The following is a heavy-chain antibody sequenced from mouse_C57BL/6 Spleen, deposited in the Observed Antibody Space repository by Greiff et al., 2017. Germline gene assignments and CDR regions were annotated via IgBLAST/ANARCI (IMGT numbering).Heavy chain of an antibody. Sequence: EVQRVESGGGLVQPGGSLSLSCAASGFTFTDYYMSWVRQTPGKALEWLGFIRNKANGYTTEYSASVKGLFTISRDNSQSILYLQMNALRAEDSATYYCARNALRKDYFGYWGQGATLTVDS. CDR3: ARNALRKDYFGY. J-gene: IGHJ2*01. CDR2: IRNKANGYTT. D-gene: IGHD1-1*01. V-gene: IGHV7-3*01. CDR1: GFTFTDYY.